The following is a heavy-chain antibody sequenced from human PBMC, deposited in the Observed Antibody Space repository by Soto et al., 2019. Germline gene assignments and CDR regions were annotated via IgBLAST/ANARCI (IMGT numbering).Heavy chain of an antibody. CDR3: ARPQTPGGWYRGGY. V-gene: IGHV3-21*01. CDR2: ISSSSRNI. J-gene: IGHJ4*02. Sequence: EVQLVESGGGLVKPGGSLRLSCAASGFTLSSYSMSWVRQAPGKGLEWVSSISSSSRNIYYADSVKGRFTISRDNAKNSLYLQMNRRGAEDAAVYYCARPQTPGGWYRGGYWGQGTLVTVSS. D-gene: IGHD6-19*01. CDR1: GFTLSSYS.